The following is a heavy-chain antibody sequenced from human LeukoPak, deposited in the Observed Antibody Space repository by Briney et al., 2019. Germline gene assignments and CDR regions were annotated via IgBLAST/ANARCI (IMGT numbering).Heavy chain of an antibody. Sequence: ASVKVSCKASGYTFTGYYIHWVRQAPGQGLEWMGWINPNSGGTNYAQKFQGRVTMTRDRSINTAYMDLRSLTYDDTPVYYCARDKPAEAALDFWGQGTLVTVSS. CDR2: INPNSGGT. CDR3: ARDKPAEAALDF. CDR1: GYTFTGYY. J-gene: IGHJ4*02. V-gene: IGHV1-2*02.